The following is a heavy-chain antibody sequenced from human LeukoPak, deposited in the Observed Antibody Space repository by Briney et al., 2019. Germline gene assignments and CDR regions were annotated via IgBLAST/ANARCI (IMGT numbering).Heavy chain of an antibody. J-gene: IGHJ5*02. Sequence: SETLSLTCTVSNGSISSDTYFWGWIRQPAGKGLEWIGRMSSSWISTYSPSLKSRVTISIDTSRNQFSMNLNSVTAADTAVYYCAKGAGPPWFDPWGQGTLVTVSS. CDR1: NGSISSDTYF. CDR3: AKGAGPPWFDP. CDR2: MSSSWIS. D-gene: IGHD6-19*01. V-gene: IGHV4-61*02.